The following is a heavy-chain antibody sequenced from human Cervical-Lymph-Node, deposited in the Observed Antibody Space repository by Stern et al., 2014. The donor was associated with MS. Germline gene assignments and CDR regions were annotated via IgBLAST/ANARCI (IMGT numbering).Heavy chain of an antibody. Sequence: VQLVQSGAEVKKPGESLKISCKGSEYNFNTHWIAWVRQMPGKGLEWLGNIYPGNSDTRYNPSLQGQVSISADKSITTAYLHFSSLKASDSAMHFCARHGGPNWNHEAHNWFDPWGQGTLVTVSS. CDR1: EYNFNTHW. V-gene: IGHV5-51*03. CDR2: IYPGNSDT. J-gene: IGHJ5*02. CDR3: ARHGGPNWNHEAHNWFDP. D-gene: IGHD1-14*01.